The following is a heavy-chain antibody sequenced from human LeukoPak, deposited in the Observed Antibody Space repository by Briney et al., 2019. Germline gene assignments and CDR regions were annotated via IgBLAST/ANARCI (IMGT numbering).Heavy chain of an antibody. CDR1: GFTFSNYA. D-gene: IGHD3-22*01. V-gene: IGHV3-23*01. CDR3: AKERIDFTMISTDYYFDY. CDR2: VSGSGRNT. J-gene: IGHJ4*02. Sequence: GGSLRLSCAGSGFTFSNYAMTWVRQAPGKGLEWVSSVSGSGRNTFYPDSVEGRFTISRDNSKNTVYLQMNSLRADDTAVYYCAKERIDFTMISTDYYFDYWGQGTLVTVSS.